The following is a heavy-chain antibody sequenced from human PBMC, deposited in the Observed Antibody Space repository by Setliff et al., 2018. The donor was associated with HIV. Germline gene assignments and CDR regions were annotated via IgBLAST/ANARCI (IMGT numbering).Heavy chain of an antibody. CDR1: GYTLSELS. J-gene: IGHJ2*01. Sequence: ASVKVSCKISGYTLSELSMHWVRQAPGKGLEWMVGFNPEECKTIYAQKFQGRVTMTEDTSTDTAFMDLNNLRSEDTAVYYCAASISSRHYYVSALWGRGTLVTVSS. CDR2: FNPEECKT. V-gene: IGHV1-24*01. CDR3: AASISSRHYYVSAL. D-gene: IGHD3-10*02.